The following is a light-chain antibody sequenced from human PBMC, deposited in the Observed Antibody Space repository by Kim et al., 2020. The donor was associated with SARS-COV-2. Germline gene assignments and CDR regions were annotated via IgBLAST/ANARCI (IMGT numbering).Light chain of an antibody. CDR1: QGIRDD. CDR2: GAS. Sequence: AIQMTQSPSSLSASVGDRVTITCRASQGIRDDLGWYQQKPGKAPKLLIYGASNLQSGAPSRFSGSGSGTDFTLTISSLQPEDFATYYCLQDYDYPLTFGGGTKVDIK. V-gene: IGKV1-6*01. J-gene: IGKJ4*01. CDR3: LQDYDYPLT.